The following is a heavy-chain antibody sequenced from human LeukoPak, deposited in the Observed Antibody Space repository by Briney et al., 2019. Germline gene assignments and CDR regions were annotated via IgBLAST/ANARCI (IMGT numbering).Heavy chain of an antibody. CDR1: GYTFTGYY. CDR3: ARAHYDILTGYGENWFDP. CDR2: INPNSGGT. D-gene: IGHD3-9*01. V-gene: IGHV1-2*02. Sequence: GSVKVSCKASGYTFTGYYMHWVRQAPGQGLEWMGWINPNSGGTNYAQKFQGRVTMTRDTSISTAYMELSRLRSDDTAVYYCARAHYDILTGYGENWFDPWGQGTLVTVSS. J-gene: IGHJ5*02.